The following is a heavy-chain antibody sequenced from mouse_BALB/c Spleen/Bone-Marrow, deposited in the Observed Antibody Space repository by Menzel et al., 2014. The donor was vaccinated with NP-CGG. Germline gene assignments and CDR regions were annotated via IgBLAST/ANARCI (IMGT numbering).Heavy chain of an antibody. CDR2: ISSGGGST. V-gene: IGHV5-12-1*01. J-gene: IGHJ1*01. D-gene: IGHD2-10*01. CDR1: GFAFSSYD. Sequence: EVQGVESGGGLVKPGGSLKLSCAASGFAFSSYDMSWVRQTPEKRLEWVAYISSGGGSTYYPDTVKGRFTISRDNAKNTQCLQMSSLKSEDTAMYYCAKRGTYYGNYKYFDVWGAGTTVTVSS. CDR3: AKRGTYYGNYKYFDV.